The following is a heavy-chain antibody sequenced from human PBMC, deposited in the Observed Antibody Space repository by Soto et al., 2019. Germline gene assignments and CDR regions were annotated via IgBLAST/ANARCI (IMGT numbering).Heavy chain of an antibody. CDR3: ARQLELAKTLDY. J-gene: IGHJ4*02. CDR2: INSDGSST. V-gene: IGHV3-74*01. D-gene: IGHD1-7*01. CDR1: GVHFSSYW. Sequence: GGSQSLSCAASGVHFSSYWMHWVRQAPGKGLVWVSRINSDGSSTSYADSVKGRFTISRDNAKNTLYLQMNSLRAEDTAVYYCARQLELAKTLDYWGQGTLVTVSS.